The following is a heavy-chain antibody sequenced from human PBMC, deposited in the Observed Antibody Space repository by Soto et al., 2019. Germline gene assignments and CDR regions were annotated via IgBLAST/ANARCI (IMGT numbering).Heavy chain of an antibody. CDR3: ARAPEDYDILTGAYYYYYGMDV. D-gene: IGHD3-9*01. J-gene: IGHJ6*02. CDR2: IYHSGST. Sequence: PSETLSLTCAVSGGSISSSNWWSWVRQPPGKGLEWIGEIYHSGSTNYNPSLKSRVTISVDKSKNQFSLKLSSVPAADTAVYYCARAPEDYDILTGAYYYYYGMDVWGQGTTVTVSS. V-gene: IGHV4-4*02. CDR1: GGSISSSNW.